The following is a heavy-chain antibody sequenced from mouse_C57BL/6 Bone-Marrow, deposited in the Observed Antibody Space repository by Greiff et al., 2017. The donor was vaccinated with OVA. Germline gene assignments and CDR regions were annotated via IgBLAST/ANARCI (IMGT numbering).Heavy chain of an antibody. CDR1: YTFTDYYM. J-gene: IGHJ1*03. V-gene: IGHV1-83*01. Sequence: VQLQQSGPELVKPGASVKMSCKASGYTFTDYYMHWVKQKPGKGLEWIGEIYPGSGNTYYNEKFKGKATLTADTSSSTAYMQLSSLTSEDSAVYFGARRDYYGSRRGYWYFDVWGTGTTVTVSA. D-gene: IGHD1-1*01. CDR3: RRDYYGSRRGYWYFDV. CDR2: YPGSGNTY.